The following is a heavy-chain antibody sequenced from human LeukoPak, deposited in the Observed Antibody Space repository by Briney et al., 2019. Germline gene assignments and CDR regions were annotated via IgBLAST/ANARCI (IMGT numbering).Heavy chain of an antibody. D-gene: IGHD1-14*01. Sequence: GGSLRLSCAASGFTFSSYGMHWVRQAPGKGLEWVAVTWYDGSNKYYADSVKGRFTISRDNSKNTLYLQMNSLRAEDTAVYYCARGQPGDPIDYWGQGTLVTVSS. CDR3: ARGQPGDPIDY. CDR2: TWYDGSNK. J-gene: IGHJ4*02. V-gene: IGHV3-33*01. CDR1: GFTFSSYG.